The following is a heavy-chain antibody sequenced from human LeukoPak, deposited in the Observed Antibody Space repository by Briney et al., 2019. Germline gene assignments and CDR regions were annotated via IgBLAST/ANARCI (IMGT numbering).Heavy chain of an antibody. CDR1: GYTFTSYG. D-gene: IGHD3-10*01. V-gene: IGHV1-18*01. Sequence: ASVKVSCKASGYTFTSYGISWVRQAPGQGLEWMGWISAYNGNTNYAQNLRGRVTMTTDTSTSTAYMELRSLRSDDTAVYYCARGSSFGKLEHAFDLWGQGTMVPVSS. CDR3: ARGSSFGKLEHAFDL. J-gene: IGHJ3*01. CDR2: ISAYNGNT.